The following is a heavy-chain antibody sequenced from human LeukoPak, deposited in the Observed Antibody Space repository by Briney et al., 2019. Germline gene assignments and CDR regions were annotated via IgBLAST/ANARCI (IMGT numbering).Heavy chain of an antibody. J-gene: IGHJ4*02. D-gene: IGHD5-18*01. V-gene: IGHV1-2*06. Sequence: GASVKVSCKASGYTFTGYYMHWVRQAPGQGLEGMGRINPNSGGTNYAQKFQGRVTMTRDTSISTAYMELSRLRSDDTAVYYCAGTPEFNEDTAMVRDYWGQGTLVTVSS. CDR2: INPNSGGT. CDR3: AGTPEFNEDTAMVRDY. CDR1: GYTFTGYY.